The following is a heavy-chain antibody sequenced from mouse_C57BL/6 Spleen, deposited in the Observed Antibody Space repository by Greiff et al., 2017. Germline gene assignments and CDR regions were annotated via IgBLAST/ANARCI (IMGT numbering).Heavy chain of an antibody. CDR3: ARQFITTVVANFDV. D-gene: IGHD1-1*01. CDR1: GYTFTSYW. Sequence: QVQLKESGAELAKPGASVKLSCKASGYTFTSYWMHWVKQRPGQGLEWIGYINPSSGYTKYNQKFKDKATLTADKSSSTAYMQLSSLTYADFAVYYCARQFITTVVANFDVWGTGTTVTVSS. V-gene: IGHV1-7*01. CDR2: INPSSGYT. J-gene: IGHJ1*03.